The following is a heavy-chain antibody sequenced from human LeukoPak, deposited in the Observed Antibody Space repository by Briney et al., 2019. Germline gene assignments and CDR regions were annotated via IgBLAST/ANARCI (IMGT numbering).Heavy chain of an antibody. Sequence: GGSLRLSCAASGFTFSDYYMSWVRQAPGKGLEWVSYISSSGSTIYYADSVKGRFTISRDNAKNSLYLQMNSLRAEDTAVYYCARATYYYDSSGYYYIGYYMDVWGKGTTVTISS. V-gene: IGHV3-11*01. J-gene: IGHJ6*03. D-gene: IGHD3-22*01. CDR3: ARATYYYDSSGYYYIGYYMDV. CDR1: GFTFSDYY. CDR2: ISSSGSTI.